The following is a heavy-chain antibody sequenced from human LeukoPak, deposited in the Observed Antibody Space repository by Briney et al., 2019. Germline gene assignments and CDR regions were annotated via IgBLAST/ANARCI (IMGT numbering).Heavy chain of an antibody. D-gene: IGHD4-17*01. V-gene: IGHV4-39*01. J-gene: IGHJ3*02. CDR1: GGSISSYY. CDR2: IYYSGST. Sequence: PSETLSLTCTVSGGSISSYYWSWIRQPPGKGLEWIGSIYYSGSTYYNPSLKSRVTISVDTSKNQFSLKLSSVTAADTAVYYCASGYGDYQDDAFDIWGQGTVVTVSS. CDR3: ASGYGDYQDDAFDI.